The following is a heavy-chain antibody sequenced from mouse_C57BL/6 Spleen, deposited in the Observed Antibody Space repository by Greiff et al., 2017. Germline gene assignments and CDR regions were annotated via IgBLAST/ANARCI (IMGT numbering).Heavy chain of an antibody. V-gene: IGHV1-72*01. Sequence: QVQLKESGAELVKPGASVKLSCKASGYTFTSYWMHWVKQRPGRGLEWIGRIDPNSGGTKYNEKFKSKATLTVDKPSSTAYMQLSSLTSEDSAVYYCARSEIYYDYGGIFDYWGQGTTLTVSS. CDR3: ARSEIYYDYGGIFDY. CDR1: GYTFTSYW. J-gene: IGHJ2*01. D-gene: IGHD2-4*01. CDR2: IDPNSGGT.